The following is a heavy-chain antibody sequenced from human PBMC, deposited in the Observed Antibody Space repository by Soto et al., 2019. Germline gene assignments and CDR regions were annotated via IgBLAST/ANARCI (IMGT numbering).Heavy chain of an antibody. CDR1: GGTFSSYA. V-gene: IGHV1-69*01. Sequence: QVQLVQSGAEVKKPGSSVKVSCKASGGTFSSYAISWVRQAPGQVLEWMGGIIPIFGTANYEQKFQGRVTIAADESTSTADMERRRLRSEDTSVYYCARDLVDTAMVISDAFDIWGKGTMVTVSS. J-gene: IGHJ3*02. CDR2: IIPIFGTA. CDR3: ARDLVDTAMVISDAFDI. D-gene: IGHD5-18*01.